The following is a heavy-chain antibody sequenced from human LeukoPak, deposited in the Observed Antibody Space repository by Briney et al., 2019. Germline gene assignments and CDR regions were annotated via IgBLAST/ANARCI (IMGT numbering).Heavy chain of an antibody. CDR1: GGSISSSSYY. CDR3: ASGGRYCSSTSCYYFDY. CDR2: IYYSGST. Sequence: PSETLSLTCTVSGGSISSSSYYWGWIRQPPGKGLEWIGSIYYSGSTYYNPSLKGRVTISVDTSKNQFSLKLSSVTAADTAVYYCASGGRYCSSTSCYYFDYWGQGTLVTVSS. D-gene: IGHD2-2*01. J-gene: IGHJ4*01. V-gene: IGHV4-39*01.